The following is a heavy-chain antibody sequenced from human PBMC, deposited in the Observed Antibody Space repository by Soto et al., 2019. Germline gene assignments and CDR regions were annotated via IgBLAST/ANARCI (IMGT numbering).Heavy chain of an antibody. Sequence: VKVSCKASGGTFSKSAIIWLRQAPGQGLEWMGGILPIFGTPNYAQKFQGRLTISADEFSSTAYMELNILRSEDTAVYYCAPPAPDINTATPTSLAHWRQ. V-gene: IGHV1-69*13. D-gene: IGHD2-15*01. J-gene: IGHJ1*01. CDR2: ILPIFGTP. CDR1: GGTFSKSA. CDR3: APPAPDINTATPTSLAH.